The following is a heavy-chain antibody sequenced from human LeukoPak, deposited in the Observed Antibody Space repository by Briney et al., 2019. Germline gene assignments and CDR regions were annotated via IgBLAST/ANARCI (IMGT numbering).Heavy chain of an antibody. CDR1: GYTFTSYD. CDR2: MNPNSGNT. CDR3: AREWYGSGWWED. D-gene: IGHD6-19*01. J-gene: IGHJ4*02. V-gene: IGHV1-8*01. Sequence: VASVKVSCKASGYTFTSYDINWVRQATGQGLEWMGWMNPNSGNTGYAQKFQGRVTMTRNTSISTAYMELSSLRSEDTAVYYCAREWYGSGWWEDWGQGTLVTVSS.